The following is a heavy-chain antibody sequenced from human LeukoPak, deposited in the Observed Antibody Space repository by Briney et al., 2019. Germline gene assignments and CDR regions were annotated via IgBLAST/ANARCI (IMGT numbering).Heavy chain of an antibody. Sequence: GGSLRLSCAASGFTFSTYGMYWVRQAPGKGLEWVALISSDGSDKSYPDSVKGRFTISRDNSKNTLYLQMNSLRAEDTAVYRCAKDRVYYDSSSPDFWGQGTLVTVSS. J-gene: IGHJ4*02. V-gene: IGHV3-30*18. D-gene: IGHD3-22*01. CDR2: ISSDGSDK. CDR1: GFTFSTYG. CDR3: AKDRVYYDSSSPDF.